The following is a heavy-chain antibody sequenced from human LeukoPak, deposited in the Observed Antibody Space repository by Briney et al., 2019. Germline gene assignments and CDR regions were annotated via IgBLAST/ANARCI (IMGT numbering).Heavy chain of an antibody. V-gene: IGHV4-59*01. CDR3: ARGLMMAVAGRGEFHY. D-gene: IGHD6-13*01. CDR1: GGSTSSYY. CDR2: IYYSGST. Sequence: SETLSLTCIVSGGSTSSYYWSWIRQPPGKGLEWIGDIYYSGSTNYNPSLKSRVTISVDTSKNQFSLKLSSVTAADTAVYYCARGLMMAVAGRGEFHYWGQGTLVTVSS. J-gene: IGHJ4*02.